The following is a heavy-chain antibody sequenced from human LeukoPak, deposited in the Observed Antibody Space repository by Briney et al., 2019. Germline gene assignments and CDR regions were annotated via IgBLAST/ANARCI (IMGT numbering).Heavy chain of an antibody. CDR2: IYYSGST. V-gene: IGHV4-30-4*01. CDR3: ASSSGYSYGPYHFDY. D-gene: IGHD5-18*01. J-gene: IGHJ4*02. Sequence: SETLSLTCTVSGGSISSGDYYWSRIRQPPGKGLEWIGYIYYSGSTYYNPSLKSRVTISVDTSKNQFSLKLSSVTAADTAVYYCASSSGYSYGPYHFDYWGQGTLVTVSS. CDR1: GGSISSGDYY.